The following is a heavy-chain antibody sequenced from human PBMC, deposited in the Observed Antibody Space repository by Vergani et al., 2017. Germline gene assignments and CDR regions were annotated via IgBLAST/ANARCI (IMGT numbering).Heavy chain of an antibody. Sequence: EVQLVQSGAEVKKPGVSLKISCQISGYSFTNYWIGWVRQMPGKGLEWMGIIHPADSDTRYSLSFQDQVTISGDKYNRTAYLRRSSLRASNRAMDYCARLNGRVSSCSKYFEYWDQGTLGTV. J-gene: IGHJ4*02. V-gene: IGHV5-51*01. D-gene: IGHD2-15*01. CDR1: GYSFTNYW. CDR3: ARLNGRVSSCSKYFEY. CDR2: IHPADSDT.